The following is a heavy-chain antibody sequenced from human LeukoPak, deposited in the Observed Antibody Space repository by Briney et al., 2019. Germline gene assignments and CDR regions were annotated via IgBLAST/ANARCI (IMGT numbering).Heavy chain of an antibody. J-gene: IGHJ4*02. V-gene: IGHV3-33*08. D-gene: IGHD3-22*01. Sequence: GGSLRLSCAASGFTFSSYGMHWVRQAPGKGLEWVAVIWYDGSNKYYADSVKGRFTISRDNAKNTLYLQMNSLRAEDTAVYYCARARYYYDSSGHDYWGQGTPVTVSS. CDR3: ARARYYYDSSGHDY. CDR1: GFTFSSYG. CDR2: IWYDGSNK.